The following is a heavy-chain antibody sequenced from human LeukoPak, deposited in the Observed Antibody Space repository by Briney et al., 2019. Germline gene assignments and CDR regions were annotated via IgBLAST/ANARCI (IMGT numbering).Heavy chain of an antibody. V-gene: IGHV3-20*04. CDR2: INWNGGST. J-gene: IGHJ6*03. Sequence: PGGSLRLSCAASGFNFDDYGMSWVRQAPGKGLEWVSGINWNGGSTGYADSVKGRFTISRDNAKNSLYLQMNSLRAEDTALYYCARERRGSYYYYYMDVWGKGTAVTVSS. CDR3: ARERRGSYYYYYMDV. CDR1: GFNFDDYG.